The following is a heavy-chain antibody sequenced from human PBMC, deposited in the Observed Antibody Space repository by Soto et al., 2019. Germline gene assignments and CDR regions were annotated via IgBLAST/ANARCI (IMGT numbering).Heavy chain of an antibody. D-gene: IGHD3-10*01. CDR1: GGSISSGGYS. CDR2: IYHSGST. V-gene: IGHV4-30-2*01. CDR3: ARGPPFGY. J-gene: IGHJ4*02. Sequence: SETLSLTCAVSGGSISSGGYSWTWIRQPPGKGLEWIGYIYHSGSTYYNPSLKSRVTISADRSKNQFSLKLSSVTAADTAVYYCARGPPFGYWGQGTLVTSPQ.